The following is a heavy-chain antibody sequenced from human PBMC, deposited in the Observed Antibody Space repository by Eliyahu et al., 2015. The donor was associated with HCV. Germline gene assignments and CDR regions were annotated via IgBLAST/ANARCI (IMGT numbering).Heavy chain of an antibody. V-gene: IGHV2-26*01. CDR1: GFSLNNRLG. D-gene: IGHD1-26*01. CDR3: ARVSTELLLWDWWYYLDV. J-gene: IGHJ6*03. CDR2: IFANDAK. Sequence: QVTLKESAPVLVKPTETLTLTCTVSGFSLNNRLGVSWIRHXPGKALEWLAHIFANDAKSYSTSLKSRLTISKDTSRSQVVLTLTNVEPADTGTYFCARVSTELLLWDWWYYLDVWGKGTTVTVSS.